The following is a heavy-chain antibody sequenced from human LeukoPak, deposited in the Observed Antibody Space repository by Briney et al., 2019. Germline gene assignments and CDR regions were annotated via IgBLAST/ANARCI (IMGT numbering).Heavy chain of an antibody. V-gene: IGHV3-23*01. J-gene: IGHJ4*02. Sequence: GGSLRLSCAASGFTFSNYAMSWVRQAPGKGLEWVSAISNSRGRTYYADSVKGRITISRDNSKNTLYLQMNSLRAEDTAVYYCAKCIQWELPLEYWGQGTLVTVSS. CDR3: AKCIQWELPLEY. CDR1: GFTFSNYA. D-gene: IGHD1-26*01. CDR2: ISNSRGRT.